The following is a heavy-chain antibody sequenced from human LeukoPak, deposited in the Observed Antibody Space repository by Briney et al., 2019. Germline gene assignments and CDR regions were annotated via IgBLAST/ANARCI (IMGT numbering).Heavy chain of an antibody. D-gene: IGHD3-16*01. CDR1: GFTFSSSA. J-gene: IGHJ4*02. CDR3: ARDLSPRWGDY. CDR2: ISSSSSYI. Sequence: GGSLRLSCAASGFTFSSSAMSWVRQAPGKGLEWVSSISSSSSYIYYADSVKGRFTISRDNAKNSLYLQMNSLRAEDTAVCYCARDLSPRWGDYWGQGTLVTVSS. V-gene: IGHV3-21*01.